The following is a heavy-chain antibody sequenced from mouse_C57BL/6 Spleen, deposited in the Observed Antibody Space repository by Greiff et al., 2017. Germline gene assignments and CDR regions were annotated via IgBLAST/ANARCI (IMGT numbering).Heavy chain of an antibody. D-gene: IGHD3-2*02. CDR2: IYPSDSET. V-gene: IGHV1-61*01. J-gene: IGHJ2*01. CDR1: GYTFTSYW. CDR3: ARAAQATDDY. Sequence: QVQLQQPGAELVRPGSSVKLSCKASGYTFTSYWMDWVKQRPGQGLEWIGNIYPSDSETNYNQKFKDKATLTVDKSSSTAYMQLSSLTSEDSAVYYCARAAQATDDYWGQGTTLTVSS.